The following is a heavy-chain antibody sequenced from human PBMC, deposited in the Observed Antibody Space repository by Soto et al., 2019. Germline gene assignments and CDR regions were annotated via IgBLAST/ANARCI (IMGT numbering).Heavy chain of an antibody. D-gene: IGHD3-10*01. Sequence: PGGSLRLSCAASGFTFSSYEMNWVRQAPGKGLEWVSYISSSGSTIYYADSVKGRFTISRDNAKNSLYLQMNSLRAEDTAVYYCARDLAGDELLWFGELLAHYYYYGMDVWGQGPTVTVSS. J-gene: IGHJ6*02. CDR1: GFTFSSYE. CDR2: ISSSGSTI. V-gene: IGHV3-48*03. CDR3: ARDLAGDELLWFGELLAHYYYYGMDV.